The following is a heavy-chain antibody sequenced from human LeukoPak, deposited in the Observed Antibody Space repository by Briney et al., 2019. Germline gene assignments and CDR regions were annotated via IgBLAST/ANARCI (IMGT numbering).Heavy chain of an antibody. CDR3: ARDAPLRVYGDYSAGLDV. CDR2: IYYSGST. V-gene: IGHV4-34*09. Sequence: SETLSLTCAVYGGSFSGYYWSWIRQPPGKGLEWIGYIYYSGSTYYNPSLKSRVTISVDTSKNQFSLKLSSVTAADTAVYYCARDAPLRVYGDYSAGLDVWGQGTTVTVSS. D-gene: IGHD4-17*01. CDR1: GGSFSGYY. J-gene: IGHJ6*02.